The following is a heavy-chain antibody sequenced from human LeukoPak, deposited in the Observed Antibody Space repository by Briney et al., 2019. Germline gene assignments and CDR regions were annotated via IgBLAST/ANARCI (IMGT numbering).Heavy chain of an antibody. CDR1: GFTFDDYA. D-gene: IGHD5-12*01. CDR2: LSGDGSST. V-gene: IGHV3-43*02. CDR3: AKDSGYSGYGPHLLDY. J-gene: IGHJ4*02. Sequence: GGSLRLSCAASGFTFDDYAMHWVRQAPGKGLEWVSLLSGDGSSTYYADSVKGRFTISRDNSKNSLYLQMNSLRTEDTALYYCAKDSGYSGYGPHLLDYWGQGTLVTVSS.